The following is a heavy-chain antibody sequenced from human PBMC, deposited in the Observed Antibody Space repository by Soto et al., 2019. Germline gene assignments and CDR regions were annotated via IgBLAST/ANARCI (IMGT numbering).Heavy chain of an antibody. D-gene: IGHD3-10*01. CDR2: IYYSGST. CDR1: GGSFSGYY. V-gene: IGHV4-59*01. Sequence: ASETLSLNCAVYGGSFSGYYWSWIRQPPGKGLEWIGYIYYSGSTNYNPSLKSRVTISVDTSKNQFSLKLSSVTAADTAVYYCARDGYYGSGSYQRDYYYGMDVWGQGTTVTVSS. J-gene: IGHJ6*02. CDR3: ARDGYYGSGSYQRDYYYGMDV.